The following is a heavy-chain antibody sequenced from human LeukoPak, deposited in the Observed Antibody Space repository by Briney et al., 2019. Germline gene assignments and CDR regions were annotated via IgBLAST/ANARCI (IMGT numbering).Heavy chain of an antibody. Sequence: SETLSLTCAVYGGSFSGYYWSWIRQPPGKGPEWIGEINHSGSTNYNPSLKSRVTISVDTSKNQFSLKLSSVTAADTAVYYCARARGYSYGHLDYWGQGTLVTVSS. CDR2: INHSGST. D-gene: IGHD5-18*01. CDR3: ARARGYSYGHLDY. V-gene: IGHV4-34*01. J-gene: IGHJ4*02. CDR1: GGSFSGYY.